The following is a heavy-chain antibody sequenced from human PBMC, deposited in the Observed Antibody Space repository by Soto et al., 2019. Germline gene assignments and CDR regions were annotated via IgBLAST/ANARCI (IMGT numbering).Heavy chain of an antibody. CDR1: GFTFSDHY. V-gene: IGHV3-11*01. CDR3: ARRHPENSNYYMDV. CDR2: ISSSGTTT. D-gene: IGHD3-22*01. J-gene: IGHJ6*02. Sequence: GGSLRLSCGASGFTFSDHYMSWIRQAPGKGLEWISYISSSGTTTYYADSVKGRFTISRDNAESSLFLQMNSLRGEDTAVYYCARRHPENSNYYMDVWGQGTTVTVSS.